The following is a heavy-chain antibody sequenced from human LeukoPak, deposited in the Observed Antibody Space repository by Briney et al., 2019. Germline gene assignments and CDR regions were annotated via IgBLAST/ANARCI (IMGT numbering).Heavy chain of an antibody. CDR2: ISGSGGST. J-gene: IGHJ5*02. V-gene: IGHV3-23*01. D-gene: IGHD3-22*01. CDR3: AKDRKAYYYDSSGYYGPT. Sequence: GGSLRLSCAASGFTFSSYAMSWVRQAPGKGVEWVSAISGSGGSTYYADSVKGRFTISRDNSKNTLYLQMNSLRAEDTAVYYCAKDRKAYYYDSSGYYGPTWGQGTLVTVSS. CDR1: GFTFSSYA.